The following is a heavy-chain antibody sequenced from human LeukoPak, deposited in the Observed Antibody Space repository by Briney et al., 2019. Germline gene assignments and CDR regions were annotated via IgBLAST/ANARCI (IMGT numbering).Heavy chain of an antibody. CDR3: VRDFDWGPDY. V-gene: IGHV1-2*02. Sequence: GASVKVSCEASGFTFTDHYLHWVRQGPVQGLEWMGWINGKSGATFYAQKFQDRITVTRDTSISTMYLEVNRLTTDDTAVYYCVRDFDWGPDYWGQGTLVAVSS. CDR2: INGKSGAT. D-gene: IGHD3-9*01. CDR1: GFTFTDHY. J-gene: IGHJ4*02.